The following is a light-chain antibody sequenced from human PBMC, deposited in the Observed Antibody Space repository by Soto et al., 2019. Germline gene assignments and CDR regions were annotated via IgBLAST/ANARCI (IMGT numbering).Light chain of an antibody. V-gene: IGLV2-14*03. Sequence: QSVLAHPAPVSPSRGRSITISCTCTTSDFGAYNFVSCHQQHPGNAPKRMTYNGYDRPSGLSYRSSRSTSANTASLTISGLKREDEAVSYCSEYTVSRSYVFGTG. CDR3: SEYTVSRSYV. J-gene: IGLJ1*01. CDR2: NGY. CDR1: TSDFGAYNF.